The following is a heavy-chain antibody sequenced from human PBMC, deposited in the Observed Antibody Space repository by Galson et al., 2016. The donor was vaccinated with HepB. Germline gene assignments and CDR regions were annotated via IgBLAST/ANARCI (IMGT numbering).Heavy chain of an antibody. D-gene: IGHD2-8*02. CDR2: IKPDGSET. J-gene: IGHJ4*02. V-gene: IGHV3-7*03. Sequence: SLRLSCAASGFTFSNYWMSWVRQAPGKGLESVAKIKPDGSETFYVDSVRGRFSISRDNARNLLYLQMNNLRAEDTAVYYCTKEDWWRFDYWGQGTLVTVSS. CDR1: GFTFSNYW. CDR3: TKEDWWRFDY.